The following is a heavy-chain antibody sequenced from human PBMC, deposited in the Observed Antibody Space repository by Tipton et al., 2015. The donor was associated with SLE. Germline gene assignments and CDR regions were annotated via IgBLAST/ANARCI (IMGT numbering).Heavy chain of an antibody. V-gene: IGHV4-31*03. D-gene: IGHD4-23*01. CDR1: GGSISSGGYY. Sequence: TLSLTCTVSGGSISSGGYYWSWIRQHPGKGLEWIGYIYYSGSTYYNPSLKSRVTISVDTSKNQFSLKLSSVTAADTAVYYCAAKVVTPPCFDYWGQGTLVTVSS. J-gene: IGHJ4*02. CDR2: IYYSGST. CDR3: AAKVVTPPCFDY.